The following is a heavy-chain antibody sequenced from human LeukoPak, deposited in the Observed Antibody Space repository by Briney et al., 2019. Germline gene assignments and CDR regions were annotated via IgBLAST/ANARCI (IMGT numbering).Heavy chain of an antibody. J-gene: IGHJ4*02. CDR1: GVSFSGYY. CDR3: ARVRDTAMAPPGYFDY. Sequence: SETLSLTCAVYGVSFSGYYWSWIRQPPGKGLEWIGEINHSGSTNYNPSLKSRVTISVDTSKNQFSLKLSSVTAADTAVYYCARVRDTAMAPPGYFDYWGQGTLVTVSS. D-gene: IGHD5-18*01. V-gene: IGHV4-34*01. CDR2: INHSGST.